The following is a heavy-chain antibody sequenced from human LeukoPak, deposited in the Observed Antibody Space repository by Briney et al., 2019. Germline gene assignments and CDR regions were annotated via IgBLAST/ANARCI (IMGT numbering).Heavy chain of an antibody. J-gene: IGHJ3*02. Sequence: GGSLRLSCAASGFTVSSNYMSWVRQAPGKGLEGGTVIFPGGSKYEAASLKARFTISRDNSKNPLYLQMNSLRVEDTAVYYCTREWIVAAATTDAFDIWGQGTMVTVSS. V-gene: IGHV3-53*01. CDR2: IFPGGSK. CDR1: GFTVSSNY. CDR3: TREWIVAAATTDAFDI. D-gene: IGHD2-2*01.